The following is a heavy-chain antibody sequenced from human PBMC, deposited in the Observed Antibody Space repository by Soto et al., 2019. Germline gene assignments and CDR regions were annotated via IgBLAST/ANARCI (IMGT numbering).Heavy chain of an antibody. CDR2: ISAYNGNT. J-gene: IGHJ4*02. V-gene: IGHV1-18*01. CDR1: GYTFTSYG. Sequence: VPSVKVSCKASGYTFTSYGISWVRQAPGQGLEWMGWISAYNGNTNYAQKLQGRVTMTTDTSTSTAYMEMRSLRSDDTAVYYCARVVPSITIFWLWGQGTLVTVSS. D-gene: IGHD3-9*01. CDR3: ARVVPSITIFWL.